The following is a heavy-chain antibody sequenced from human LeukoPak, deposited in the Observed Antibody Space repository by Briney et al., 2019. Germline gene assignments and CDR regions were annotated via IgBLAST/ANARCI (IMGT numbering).Heavy chain of an antibody. CDR3: ARYYDSSQGIDY. J-gene: IGHJ4*02. Sequence: SETLSLTCTVSGGSISSGDYYWSWIRQPPGKGLEWIGYIYYSGSTYYNPSLKSRVTISVDTSKNQFSLKLSSVTAADMAVYYCARYYDSSQGIDYWGQGTLVTVSS. V-gene: IGHV4-30-4*01. CDR1: GGSISSGDYY. D-gene: IGHD3-22*01. CDR2: IYYSGST.